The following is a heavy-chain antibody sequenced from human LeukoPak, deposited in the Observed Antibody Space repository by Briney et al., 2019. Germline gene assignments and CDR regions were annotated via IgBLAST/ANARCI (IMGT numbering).Heavy chain of an antibody. Sequence: SETLSLTCTVSGGSISSYYWSWIRQPPGKGLEWIGYIYYSGSTNYNPSLKSRVTISVDTSKDQFSLKLSSVTAADTAVYYCARGFNDYGDYPAFDYWGQGTLVIVSS. CDR2: IYYSGST. CDR3: ARGFNDYGDYPAFDY. CDR1: GGSISSYY. V-gene: IGHV4-59*01. J-gene: IGHJ4*02. D-gene: IGHD4-17*01.